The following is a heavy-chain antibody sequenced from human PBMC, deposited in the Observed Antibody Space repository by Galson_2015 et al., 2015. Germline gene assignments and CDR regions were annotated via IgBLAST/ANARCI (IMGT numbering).Heavy chain of an antibody. CDR2: ISGNGGST. CDR1: GFTFSSYA. CDR3: AKHSGNYEKDAFDI. D-gene: IGHD1-26*01. Sequence: SLRLSCAASGFTFSSYAMSWVRQAPGTGLEWVSGISGNGGSTYYADSVKGRFTISRDNSKKTLYVQMNSLRVEDTALFYCAKHSGNYEKDAFDIWGQGTMVTVSS. J-gene: IGHJ3*02. V-gene: IGHV3-23*01.